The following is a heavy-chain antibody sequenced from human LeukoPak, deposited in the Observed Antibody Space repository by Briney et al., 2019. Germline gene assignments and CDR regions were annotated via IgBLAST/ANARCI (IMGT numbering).Heavy chain of an antibody. CDR2: INPNSGGT. CDR1: GYTFTGYY. J-gene: IGHJ5*02. D-gene: IGHD2/OR15-2a*01. Sequence: ASVKVSCKASGYTFTGYYMHWVRQAPGQGLEWMGWINPNSGGTNYAQKFQGWVTMTRDTSISTAYMELSRLRSDDTAVYYCARGSSPNQSKYRNTRYLSRDWFDPWGQGTLVTVSS. CDR3: ARGSSPNQSKYRNTRYLSRDWFDP. V-gene: IGHV1-2*04.